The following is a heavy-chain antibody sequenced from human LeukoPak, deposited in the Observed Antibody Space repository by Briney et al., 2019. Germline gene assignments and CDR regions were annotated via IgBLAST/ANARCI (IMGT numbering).Heavy chain of an antibody. CDR1: GFTFSSYS. Sequence: GGSLRLSCAASGFTFSSYSMNWVRQAPGKGLEWVSYISSASTTIYYVDSVKGRFTVSRDNAKNSLSLQMDSLRAEDTAVYYCATIKSGASDYWGQGTLVTVSS. D-gene: IGHD7-27*01. V-gene: IGHV3-48*04. CDR3: ATIKSGASDY. J-gene: IGHJ4*02. CDR2: ISSASTTI.